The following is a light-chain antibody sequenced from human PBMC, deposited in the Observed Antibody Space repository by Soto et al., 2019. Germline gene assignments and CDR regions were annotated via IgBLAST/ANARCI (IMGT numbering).Light chain of an antibody. CDR3: QQYGSLPFT. CDR2: RVS. V-gene: IGKV3-20*01. Sequence: EIVLTQSPGTLSLSPGERATLSCRASQSVSSSYLAWYQQKPGQPPRLLIYRVSSRATGIPDRFSGSGSGTDFTLTISRLEPEDFAVYYCQQYGSLPFTFGPGTKVDIK. CDR1: QSVSSSY. J-gene: IGKJ3*01.